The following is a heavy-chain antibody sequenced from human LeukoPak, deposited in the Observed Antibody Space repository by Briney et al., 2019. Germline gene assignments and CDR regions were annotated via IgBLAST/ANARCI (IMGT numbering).Heavy chain of an antibody. J-gene: IGHJ6*03. CDR3: ARVKSSRRISHYYYYMDV. CDR1: GGSFSGYY. D-gene: IGHD6-13*01. Sequence: SETLSLTCAVYGGSFSGYYWSWIRQPPGKGLEWIGEINHSGSTNYNPSLKSRVTISVDTSKNQFSLKLSSVTAADTAVYYCARVKSSRRISHYYYYMDVWGKGTTVTVSS. CDR2: INHSGST. V-gene: IGHV4-34*01.